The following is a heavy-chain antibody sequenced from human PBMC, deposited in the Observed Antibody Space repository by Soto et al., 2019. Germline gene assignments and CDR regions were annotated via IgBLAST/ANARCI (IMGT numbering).Heavy chain of an antibody. D-gene: IGHD1-1*01. V-gene: IGHV3-64*01. CDR3: ARVFNWSDAFDI. CDR2: ISSNGGST. Sequence: GGFLRLSCAASGFTFRSYAMHWVRQAPGKGLEYVSAISSNGGSTYYANSVKGRFTISRDNSKNTLYLQMGSLRAEDMAVYYCARVFNWSDAFDIWGQGTMVTVSS. J-gene: IGHJ3*02. CDR1: GFTFRSYA.